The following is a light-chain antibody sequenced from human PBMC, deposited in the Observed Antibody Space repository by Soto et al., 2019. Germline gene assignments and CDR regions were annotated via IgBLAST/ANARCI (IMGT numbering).Light chain of an antibody. CDR3: QQSYNTPRT. Sequence: DIQMTQSPSSLSASVGDRVPITCRASQNIRNYLNWYQQKPGEAPKLLISAVSSLETGVPSRFSGSGSGTDFTLTITSLQPEDFATYYCQQSYNTPRTFGQGTKVDIK. V-gene: IGKV1-39*01. CDR1: QNIRNY. J-gene: IGKJ1*01. CDR2: AVS.